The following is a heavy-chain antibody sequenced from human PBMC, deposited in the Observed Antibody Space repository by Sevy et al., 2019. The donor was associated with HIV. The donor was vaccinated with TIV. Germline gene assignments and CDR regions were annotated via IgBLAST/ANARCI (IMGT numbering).Heavy chain of an antibody. CDR3: ARQSVTYDILTGWNYYGVDV. CDR1: GDSISSNY. CDR2: IYYSGST. D-gene: IGHD3-9*01. V-gene: IGHV4-59*08. J-gene: IGHJ6*02. Sequence: SETLSLTCTVSGDSISSNYWNWIRQPPGKGLEWIGYIYYSGSTNYNPSLKSRVTISVDTSMNQFSLRLSSVTAADTAVYYCARQSVTYDILTGWNYYGVDVWGQGTTVTV.